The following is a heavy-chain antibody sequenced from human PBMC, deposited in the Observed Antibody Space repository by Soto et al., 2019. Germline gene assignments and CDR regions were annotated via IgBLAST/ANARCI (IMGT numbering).Heavy chain of an antibody. D-gene: IGHD3-10*01. V-gene: IGHV3-48*02. CDR1: VFSLNVYS. CDR2: INGRDGAI. CDR3: ARDNLWAFDY. J-gene: IGHJ4*02. Sequence: GGSLRLSCAASVFSLNVYSMKLVRQSPGKGLEWVSYINGRDGAINYVDSVKGRFTISIDHDKNSLYLQLNSLRDEDTAVYFCARDNLWAFDYWGQGVLVTVSS.